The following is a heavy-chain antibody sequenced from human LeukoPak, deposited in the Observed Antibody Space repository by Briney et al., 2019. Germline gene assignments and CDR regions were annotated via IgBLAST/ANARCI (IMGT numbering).Heavy chain of an antibody. CDR1: AGTFSSYA. V-gene: IGHV1-69*13. CDR3: ARTPIFGYRTPDY. Sequence: GASVKVSCKASAGTFSSYAISWVRQAPGQGLEWMGGIIPIFGTANYAQKFQGRVTITADESTSTAYMELSSLRSEDTAVYYCARTPIFGYRTPDYWGQGTLVTVSS. CDR2: IIPIFGTA. D-gene: IGHD3-10*02. J-gene: IGHJ4*02.